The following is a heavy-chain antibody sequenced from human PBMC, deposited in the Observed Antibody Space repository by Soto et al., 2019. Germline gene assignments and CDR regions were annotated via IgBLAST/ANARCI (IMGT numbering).Heavy chain of an antibody. J-gene: IGHJ6*02. V-gene: IGHV4-4*02. CDR3: ASAATLFGVVMAALDV. D-gene: IGHD3-3*01. Sequence: SETLSLTCAVCGGSISNSYWWSWVRQPPGKGLEWIGEIFHSGGTNYNPSLKSRVTISLDESKNQFSLRVSSVTAADTAVYYCASAATLFGVVMAALDVWGQGTTVTVSS. CDR1: GGSISNSYW. CDR2: IFHSGGT.